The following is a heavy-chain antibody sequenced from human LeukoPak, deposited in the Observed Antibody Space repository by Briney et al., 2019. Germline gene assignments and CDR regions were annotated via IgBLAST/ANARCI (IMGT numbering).Heavy chain of an antibody. CDR1: GITFSSYA. CDR3: ARSRYSNSWLFDY. J-gene: IGHJ4*02. CDR2: TSGSGVNT. V-gene: IGHV3-23*01. Sequence: GGSLRLSCAAPGITFSSYAMTWVRQAPGKGLEWVSATSGSGVNTYYADSVKGRFTISRDNSKNTVYLQMNSLRAEDTAVFYCARSRYSNSWLFDYWGQGTLVTVSS. D-gene: IGHD6-13*01.